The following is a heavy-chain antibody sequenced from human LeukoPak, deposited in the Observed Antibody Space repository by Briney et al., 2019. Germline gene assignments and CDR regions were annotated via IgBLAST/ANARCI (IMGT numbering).Heavy chain of an antibody. CDR2: IYYTGST. CDR1: GGSISSTSYY. Sequence: SETLSLTCTVSGGSISSTSYYWNWIRQPPGKGLEWIGYIYYTGSTNYNPSLKSRVTMSVDTSKNQFSLNLRSVTPENTAVYYCARNLIPEQLVLNFWGQGTLVTVSS. CDR3: ARNLIPEQLVLNF. D-gene: IGHD6-13*01. J-gene: IGHJ4*02. V-gene: IGHV4-61*01.